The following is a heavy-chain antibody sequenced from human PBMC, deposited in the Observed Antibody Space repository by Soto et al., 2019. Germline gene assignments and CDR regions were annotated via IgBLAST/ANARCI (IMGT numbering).Heavy chain of an antibody. CDR1: GGSVSSGSYY. CDR3: ASHYDSSGYYYPSYYYYYGMDV. D-gene: IGHD3-22*01. J-gene: IGHJ6*02. Sequence: QVQLQESGPGLVKPSETLSLTCTVSGGSVSSGSYYWSWIRQPPGKGLEGIGYIYYSGSTNYNPSLKCRVTISVDTAKNQFSLKLSSVTAADTAVYYCASHYDSSGYYYPSYYYYYGMDVWGQGTTVTVSS. CDR2: IYYSGST. V-gene: IGHV4-61*01.